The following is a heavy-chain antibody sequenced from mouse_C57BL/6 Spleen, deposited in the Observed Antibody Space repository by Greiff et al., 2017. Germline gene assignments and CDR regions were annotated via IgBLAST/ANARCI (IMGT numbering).Heavy chain of an antibody. CDR2: IYPGGGNT. J-gene: IGHJ4*01. CDR1: GYSFTSYY. CDR3: AKGSSGYVRAMDY. D-gene: IGHD3-2*02. Sequence: QVQLQQSGPELVKPGASVKISCKASGYSFTSYYIHWVKQRPGQGLEWIGWIYPGGGNTKYNEKFKGKATLTADTSSSPAYMQLSSLTAEDSAVYYCAKGSSGYVRAMDYWGQGTSVTVSS. V-gene: IGHV1-66*01.